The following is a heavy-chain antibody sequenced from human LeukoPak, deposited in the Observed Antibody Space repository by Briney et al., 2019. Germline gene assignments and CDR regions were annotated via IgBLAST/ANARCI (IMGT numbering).Heavy chain of an antibody. CDR2: INPNSGGT. CDR3: ARVRSPIAAAGTSTLDY. Sequence: ASVKVSCKASGYTFTGYYMHWVRQAPGQGLEWMGWINPNSGGTNYAQKFQGRVTMTRDTSISTAYMELSRLRSDDTVVYYCARVRSPIAAAGTSTLDYWGQGTLVTVSS. J-gene: IGHJ4*02. CDR1: GYTFTGYY. V-gene: IGHV1-2*02. D-gene: IGHD6-13*01.